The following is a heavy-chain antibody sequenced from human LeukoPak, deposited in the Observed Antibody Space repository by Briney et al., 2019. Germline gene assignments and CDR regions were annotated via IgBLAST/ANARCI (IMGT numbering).Heavy chain of an antibody. Sequence: GESLKISFKGSGXSFTSYWIGWVRQMPGKGXEXXGIIYPGDSDTRYSPSFQGQVTISADKSISTAYLQWSSLKASDTAMYYCARRLESGYSFDYWGQGTLVTVSS. CDR1: GXSFTSYW. CDR3: ARRLESGYSFDY. CDR2: IYPGDSDT. V-gene: IGHV5-51*01. D-gene: IGHD3-3*01. J-gene: IGHJ4*02.